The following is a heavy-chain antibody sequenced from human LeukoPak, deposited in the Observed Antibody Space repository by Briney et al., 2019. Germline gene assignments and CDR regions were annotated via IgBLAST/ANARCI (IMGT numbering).Heavy chain of an antibody. CDR1: GYTFTSYG. J-gene: IGHJ5*02. CDR2: ISPYNGDT. V-gene: IGHV1-18*01. D-gene: IGHD6-6*01. Sequence: ASVKVSCKASGYTFTSYGICWVRQAPGQGLERMGWISPYNGDTNYAQKIQGRVTMTTDTSTSTAYMELRSLRSDDTAVYYCARVLFSSSANWFDPWGQGTLVTISS. CDR3: ARVLFSSSANWFDP.